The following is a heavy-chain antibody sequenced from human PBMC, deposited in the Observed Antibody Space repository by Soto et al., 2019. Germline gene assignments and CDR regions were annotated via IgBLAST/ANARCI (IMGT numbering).Heavy chain of an antibody. J-gene: IGHJ5*01. CDR1: GFRFSTHD. V-gene: IGHV3-48*02. Sequence: GGSLRLSCAASGFRFSTHDMDWLRQAPGKGPEWIAHISSTSFTIYYADSVKGRFTTSRDNARNSLYLEMNSLRDEDTAVYYCARDRCYDGTCYSASDSWGQGTLVTVSS. CDR3: ARDRCYDGTCYSASDS. D-gene: IGHD2-15*01. CDR2: ISSTSFTI.